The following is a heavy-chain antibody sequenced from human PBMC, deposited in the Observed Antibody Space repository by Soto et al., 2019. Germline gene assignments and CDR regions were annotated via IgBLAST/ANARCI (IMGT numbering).Heavy chain of an antibody. CDR1: GYTFTNKW. CDR2: IFPGDSET. D-gene: IGHD4-17*01. J-gene: IGHJ3*02. V-gene: IGHV5-51*01. CDR3: ARLYGDYGDI. Sequence: GESLKISCKGSGYTFTNKWIGWVRQMPGKGLEWMGIIFPGDSETRYSPSVQGQVTISADNSISTAYLQWSSLKASDTAMYYCARLYGDYGDIWGQGTMVTVSS.